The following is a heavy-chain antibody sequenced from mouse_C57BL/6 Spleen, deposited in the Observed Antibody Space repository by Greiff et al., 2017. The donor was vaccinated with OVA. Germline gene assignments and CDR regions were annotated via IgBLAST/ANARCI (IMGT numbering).Heavy chain of an antibody. J-gene: IGHJ4*01. Sequence: QVQLQQPGAELVMPGASVKLSCKASGYTFTSYWMHWVKQRPGQGLEWIGEIDPSDSYTNYNQKFKGKSTLTVDKSSSTAYMQLSSLTSEDSAVYYCARSPATAQATRAMDYWGQGTSVTVSS. V-gene: IGHV1-69*01. D-gene: IGHD3-2*02. CDR2: IDPSDSYT. CDR1: GYTFTSYW. CDR3: ARSPATAQATRAMDY.